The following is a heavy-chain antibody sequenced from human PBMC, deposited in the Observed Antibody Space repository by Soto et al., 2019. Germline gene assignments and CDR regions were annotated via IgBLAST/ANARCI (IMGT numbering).Heavy chain of an antibody. Sequence: QVQLVQSGAEVKKPGSSVKVSCKASGGTFSSYAISWVRQAPGQGLEWMGGIIPIFGTANYAQKFQGRVTLTEDESTSTGYMAPTSLRSEDTAVYYCALSAHNDAFDIWGQGTMVTVSS. J-gene: IGHJ3*02. V-gene: IGHV1-69*12. CDR2: IIPIFGTA. CDR1: GGTFSSYA. CDR3: ALSAHNDAFDI. D-gene: IGHD1-20*01.